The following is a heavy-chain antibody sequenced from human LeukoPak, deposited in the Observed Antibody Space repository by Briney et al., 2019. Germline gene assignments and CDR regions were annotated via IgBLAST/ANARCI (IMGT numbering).Heavy chain of an antibody. V-gene: IGHV3-23*01. CDR2: ISGIGGST. CDR1: GFTFSSYA. Sequence: GGSLRLSCAASGFTFSSYAMSWVRQAPGKGLEWVSAISGIGGSTYHADSVKGRFTISRDNSKNTLYLQMNSLRAEDTAVYYCAKDLRDTMVRGVIITSYYYYYYGMDVWGQGTTVTVSS. CDR3: AKDLRDTMVRGVIITSYYYYYYGMDV. J-gene: IGHJ6*02. D-gene: IGHD3-10*01.